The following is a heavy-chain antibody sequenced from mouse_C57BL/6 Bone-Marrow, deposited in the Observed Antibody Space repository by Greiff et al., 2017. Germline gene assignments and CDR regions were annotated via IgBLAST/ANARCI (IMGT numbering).Heavy chain of an antibody. Sequence: EVQRVESGAELVRPGASVKLSCTASGFNIKDDYMHWVKQRPEQGLEWIGWIDPENGDTEYASKFQGKATITADTSSNTAYLQLSSLTSEDTAVYYCTTLKVYRLPFLGLVDWGQGTLVTVSA. J-gene: IGHJ3*01. D-gene: IGHD2-4*01. CDR1: GFNIKDDY. CDR2: IDPENGDT. V-gene: IGHV14-4*01. CDR3: TTLKVYRLPFLGLVD.